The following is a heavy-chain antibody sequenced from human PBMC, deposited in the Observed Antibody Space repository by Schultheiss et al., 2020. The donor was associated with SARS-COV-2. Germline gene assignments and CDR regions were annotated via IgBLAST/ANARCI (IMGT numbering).Heavy chain of an antibody. J-gene: IGHJ4*02. D-gene: IGHD6-13*01. Sequence: GGSLRLSCAASGFTFSNYSMNWVRQAPGKGLEWVANIKQDGSEKYYVDSVKGRFTISRDNAKNSLYLQMNSLRAEDTAVYYCARGSSWTSYYFDYWGQGTLVTVSS. CDR1: GFTFSNYS. CDR3: ARGSSWTSYYFDY. V-gene: IGHV3-7*01. CDR2: IKQDGSEK.